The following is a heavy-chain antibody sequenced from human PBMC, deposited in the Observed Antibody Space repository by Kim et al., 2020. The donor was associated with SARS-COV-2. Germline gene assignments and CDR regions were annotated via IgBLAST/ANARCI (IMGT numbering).Heavy chain of an antibody. CDR3: AREGRPHSSSSGGGTKKPFDY. V-gene: IGHV3-30-3*01. CDR1: GFTFSSYA. D-gene: IGHD6-6*01. Sequence: GGSLRLSCAASGFTFSSYAMHWVRQAPGKGLEWVAVISYDGSNKYYADSVKGRFTISRDNSKNTLYLQMNSLRAEDTAVYYCAREGRPHSSSSGGGTKKPFDYWGQGTLVTVSS. CDR2: ISYDGSNK. J-gene: IGHJ4*02.